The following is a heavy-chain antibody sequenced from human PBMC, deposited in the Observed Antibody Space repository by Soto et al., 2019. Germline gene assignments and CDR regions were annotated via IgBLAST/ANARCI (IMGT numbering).Heavy chain of an antibody. CDR2: FDPEDGET. CDR1: GYTLTELS. J-gene: IGHJ4*02. V-gene: IGHV1-24*01. D-gene: IGHD6-13*01. Sequence: ASGKVSCKVSGYTLTELSMHWVRQAPGKGLEWMGGFDPEDGETIYAQKFQGRVTMTEDTSTDTAYMELSSLRSEDTAVYYCATELRSSSSWYPLDYWGQGTLVTVSS. CDR3: ATELRSSSSWYPLDY.